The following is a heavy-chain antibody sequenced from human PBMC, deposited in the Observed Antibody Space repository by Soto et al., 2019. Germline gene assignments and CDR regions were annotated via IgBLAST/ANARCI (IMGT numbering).Heavy chain of an antibody. V-gene: IGHV1-3*01. CDR2: INAGNGNT. J-gene: IGHJ4*02. CDR3: ARDWGRWLFDY. CDR1: GYTFTSYA. D-gene: IGHD3-22*01. Sequence: QVQLVQSGAEVKKPGASVKVSCKASGYTFTSYAMHWVRQAPGQRLEWMGWINAGNGNTKYSQKFQGRVTITRDTAASPAYMALSSLRSEDTAVYYCARDWGRWLFDYWGQGTLVTVSS.